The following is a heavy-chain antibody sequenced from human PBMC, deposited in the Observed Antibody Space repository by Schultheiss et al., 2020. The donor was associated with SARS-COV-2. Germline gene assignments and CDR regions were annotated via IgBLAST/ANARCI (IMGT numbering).Heavy chain of an antibody. J-gene: IGHJ4*02. CDR1: GFTISSYA. CDR2: ISYDGSNK. D-gene: IGHD4-17*01. V-gene: IGHV3-30*14. Sequence: GGSLRLSCSVSGFTISSYAMHWVRQAPGKGLEWVAVISYDGSNKYYADSVKGRFTISRDNSKNTLYLQMNSLRAEDTAVYYCARLYGEYFDYWGQGTLVTVSS. CDR3: ARLYGEYFDY.